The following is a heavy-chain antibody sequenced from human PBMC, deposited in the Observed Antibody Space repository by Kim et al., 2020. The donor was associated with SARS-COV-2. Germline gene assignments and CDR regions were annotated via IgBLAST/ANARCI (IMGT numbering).Heavy chain of an antibody. V-gene: IGHV1-3*01. J-gene: IGHJ4*02. CDR2: INAGNGNT. D-gene: IGHD2-2*02. CDR3: ARGPGVVPAAILCLDY. Sequence: ASVKVSCKASGYTFTSYAMHWVRQAPGQRLEWMGWINAGNGNTKYSQKFQGRVTITRDTSASTAYMELSSLRSEDTAVYYCARGPGVVPAAILCLDYWGQGTLVTVSS. CDR1: GYTFTSYA.